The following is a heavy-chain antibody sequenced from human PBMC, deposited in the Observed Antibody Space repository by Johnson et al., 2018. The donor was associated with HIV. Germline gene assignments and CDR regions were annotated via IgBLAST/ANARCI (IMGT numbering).Heavy chain of an antibody. CDR3: TARDWPPIRAAFAM. D-gene: IGHD3/OR15-3a*01. CDR1: GFTFSSYG. J-gene: IGHJ3*02. V-gene: IGHV3-30*02. Sequence: QMQLVESGGGVVQPGGSLRLSCAATGFTFSSYGMHWVRQAPGTGLEWLAFLRYDGSHKYHEESLKGRFTISRDNSKNTVYLQMNTLRAEDTAVYYCTARDWPPIRAAFAMWGQGTMVTVSS. CDR2: LRYDGSHK.